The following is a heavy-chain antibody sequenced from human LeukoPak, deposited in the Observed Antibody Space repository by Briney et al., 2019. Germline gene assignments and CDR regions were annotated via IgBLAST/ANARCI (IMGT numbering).Heavy chain of an antibody. D-gene: IGHD3-10*01. J-gene: IGHJ2*01. CDR2: INTNTGNP. CDR1: GYTFTSYA. V-gene: IGHV7-4-1*02. Sequence: ASVKVSCKASGYTFTSYAMSWVRQATGQGLEWMGWINTNTGNPTYAQGFTGRFVFSLDTSVSTAYPQISSLKAEDTAVYYCARDGWFGESRYFDLWGRGTLVTVSS. CDR3: ARDGWFGESRYFDL.